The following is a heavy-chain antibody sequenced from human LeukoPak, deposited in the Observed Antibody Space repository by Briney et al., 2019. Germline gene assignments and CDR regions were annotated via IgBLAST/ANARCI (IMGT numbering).Heavy chain of an antibody. J-gene: IGHJ4*02. CDR3: ARGYYDTSAYIDY. Sequence: SGPALVKPTQTLTLTCTFSGFSLSTGGMCVSWIRQPPGKALEWLARIDWDNDKYYSTSLKTRLTISKDTSKNQVVLTMTNMGPVGTATYYCARGYYDTSAYIDYWGQGTLVTVSS. CDR2: IDWDNDK. V-gene: IGHV2-70*11. CDR1: GFSLSTGGMC. D-gene: IGHD3-22*01.